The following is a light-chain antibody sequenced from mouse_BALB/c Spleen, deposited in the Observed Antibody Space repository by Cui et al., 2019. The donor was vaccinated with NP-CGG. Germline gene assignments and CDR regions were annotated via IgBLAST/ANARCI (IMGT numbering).Light chain of an antibody. CDR3: ALWYSNHWV. J-gene: IGLJ1*01. CDR2: GTK. CDR1: TGAVTTSNY. V-gene: IGLV1*01. Sequence: QAVVTQVSVPTTSPSETVTLTCRSSTGAVTTSNYANWVQEKPDHLFTGLIGGTKNRAPGVPARFSGSLIGDKAALTITGAQTEDEAIYFCALWYSNHWVFGGGTKLTVL.